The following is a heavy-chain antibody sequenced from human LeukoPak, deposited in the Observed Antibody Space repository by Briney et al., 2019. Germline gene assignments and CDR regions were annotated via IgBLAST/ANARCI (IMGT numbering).Heavy chain of an antibody. CDR1: GGSISSGGYY. CDR3: ARDHGVYAFDI. J-gene: IGHJ3*02. D-gene: IGHD2-8*01. CDR2: IYYSGST. Sequence: PSETLSLTCTVSGGSISSGGYYWSWIRQHPGKGLEWIGYIYYSGSTYYNPFLKSRVTISVDTSKNQFSLKLSSVTAADTAVYYCARDHGVYAFDIWGQGTMVTVSS. V-gene: IGHV4-31*03.